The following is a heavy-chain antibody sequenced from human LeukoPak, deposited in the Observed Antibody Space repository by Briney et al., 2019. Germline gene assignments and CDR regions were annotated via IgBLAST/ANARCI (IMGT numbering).Heavy chain of an antibody. V-gene: IGHV1-69*13. J-gene: IGHJ3*02. CDR1: GGTFSSYA. CDR3: ARDVVVVPAAFPDAFDI. D-gene: IGHD2-2*01. CDR2: IIPIFGTT. Sequence: SVKVSCKASGGTFSSYAISWVRQAPGQGPEWMGGIIPIFGTTNYAQKFQDRVTITADESTSTVYMELSSLRSEDTAVYYCARDVVVVPAAFPDAFDIWGQGTMVTVSS.